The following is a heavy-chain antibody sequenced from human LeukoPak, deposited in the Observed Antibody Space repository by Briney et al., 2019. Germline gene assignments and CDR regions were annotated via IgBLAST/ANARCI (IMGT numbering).Heavy chain of an antibody. D-gene: IGHD2-2*01. CDR2: IYYSGST. CDR3: ASAYPDAFDI. Sequence: SETLSLTCTVSGGSISSSSYYWGWIRQPPGKGLEWIGSIYYSGSTYYNPSLKSRVTISVDTSKNQFSLKLSSVTAADTAVYYCASAYPDAFDIWGQGTMVTVSS. V-gene: IGHV4-39*07. J-gene: IGHJ3*02. CDR1: GGSISSSSYY.